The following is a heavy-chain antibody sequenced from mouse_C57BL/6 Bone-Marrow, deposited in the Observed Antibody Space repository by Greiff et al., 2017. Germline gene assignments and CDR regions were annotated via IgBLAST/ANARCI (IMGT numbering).Heavy chain of an antibody. CDR2: ISDGGSYT. CDR3: ARDMLLRTGGYFDY. V-gene: IGHV5-4*01. J-gene: IGHJ2*01. D-gene: IGHD1-1*01. CDR1: GFTFSSYA. Sequence: EVKVVESGGGLVKPGGSLKLSCAASGFTFSSYAMSWVRQTPEKRLEWVATISDGGSYTYSPDNVKGRFTISRDNAKNNLYLQMSHLKSEDTAMYYCARDMLLRTGGYFDYWGQGTTLTVSS.